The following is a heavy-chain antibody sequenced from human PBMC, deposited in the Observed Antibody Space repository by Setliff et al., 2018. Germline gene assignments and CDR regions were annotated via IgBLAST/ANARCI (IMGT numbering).Heavy chain of an antibody. Sequence: PSETLSLTCTVSGDYISSQYWSWIRQPPGKGLEWIGYISNRGSTDYNPSLKSRVTISVDTSKNQFSLKLSSVTAADTAVYYCARDRPDYDFWSGSNAFDIWGQGTMVTVSS. J-gene: IGHJ3*02. CDR2: ISNRGST. CDR1: GDYISSQY. V-gene: IGHV4-59*11. CDR3: ARDRPDYDFWSGSNAFDI. D-gene: IGHD3-3*01.